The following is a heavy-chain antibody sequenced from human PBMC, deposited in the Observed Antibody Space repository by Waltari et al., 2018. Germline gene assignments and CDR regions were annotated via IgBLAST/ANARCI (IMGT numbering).Heavy chain of an antibody. Sequence: QVQLVESGGGVVQPGRSLRLSCAASGFTFSNYAMYWVRQAPGKGLGWLALILYDGNNKYYADSVKGRFTVSRDDSKNTLYVQMNSLRVDDTALYYCATSTISGWYQISDWGQGTLVTVSS. D-gene: IGHD6-19*01. CDR2: ILYDGNNK. CDR1: GFTFSNYA. J-gene: IGHJ4*02. CDR3: ATSTISGWYQISD. V-gene: IGHV3-30-3*01.